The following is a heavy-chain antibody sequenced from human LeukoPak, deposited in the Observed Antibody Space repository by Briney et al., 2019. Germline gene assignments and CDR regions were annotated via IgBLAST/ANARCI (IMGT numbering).Heavy chain of an antibody. V-gene: IGHV3-23*01. CDR1: GFTSNIYA. CDR3: AARPPRAVAGPFDF. Sequence: GGSLRLSCVASGFTSNIYAMGWVRQAPGKGLEWVSTIAVSGGATYYADSVKGRFTVSRDSSKSTLHLQMNSLRGEDTAVYYCAARPPRAVAGPFDFWGQGILVTVSS. CDR2: IAVSGGAT. D-gene: IGHD6-19*01. J-gene: IGHJ4*02.